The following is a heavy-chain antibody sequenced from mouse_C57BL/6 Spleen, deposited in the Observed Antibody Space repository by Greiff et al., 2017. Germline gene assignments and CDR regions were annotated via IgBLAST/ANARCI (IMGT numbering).Heavy chain of an antibody. CDR2: IYPRSGNT. CDR1: GYTFTSYG. Sequence: QVQLQQSGAELARPGASVKLSCKASGYTFTSYGISWVKQRTGQGLEWIGEIYPRSGNTYYNEKFKGKATLTADKSSSTAYMELRSLTSEDSTVYFCARDYSYGSSYAFDYWGQGTTLTVSS. D-gene: IGHD1-1*01. V-gene: IGHV1-81*01. J-gene: IGHJ2*01. CDR3: ARDYSYGSSYAFDY.